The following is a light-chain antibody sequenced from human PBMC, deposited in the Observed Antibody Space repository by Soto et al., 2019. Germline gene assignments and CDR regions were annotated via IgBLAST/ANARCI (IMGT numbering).Light chain of an antibody. Sequence: EIVLTQSPGTLSLSPGERATLSCRASQSVSSSYLAWYQQKPGQAPRLLIYGASSRATGIPDRFSGSGSGTDFTLTISRLDPEDFAVYYGQHYGSSPLVTFGQGTRLE. V-gene: IGKV3-20*01. J-gene: IGKJ5*01. CDR1: QSVSSSY. CDR2: GAS. CDR3: QHYGSSPLVT.